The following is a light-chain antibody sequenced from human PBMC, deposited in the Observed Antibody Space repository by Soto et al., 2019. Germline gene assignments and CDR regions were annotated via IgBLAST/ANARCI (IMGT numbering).Light chain of an antibody. CDR2: EVT. CDR3: SSYRVTGTLV. Sequence: NQIACVSGCHGQSSTISCTGTRSDVGGYPYVSWYQHHPGKAPQLIIYEVTNRPSGVSHRFSGSKSGNTASLTISGLQAEDEAEYYCSSYRVTGTLVFGSRAEVTVL. J-gene: IGLJ1*01. CDR1: RSDVGGYPY. V-gene: IGLV2-14*01.